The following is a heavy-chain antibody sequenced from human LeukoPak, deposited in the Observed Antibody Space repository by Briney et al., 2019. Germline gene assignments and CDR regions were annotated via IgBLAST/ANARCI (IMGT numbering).Heavy chain of an antibody. J-gene: IGHJ4*02. V-gene: IGHV1-18*01. D-gene: IGHD6-19*01. Sequence: GASVKVSCKASGYTFTSYGISWVRQAPGQGLEWMGWISAYNGNTNYAQKFQGRVAMATDTSTSIAYMELRSLRSDDTAVYYCARESPRRAVTGLDYWGQGTLVTVSS. CDR1: GYTFTSYG. CDR2: ISAYNGNT. CDR3: ARESPRRAVTGLDY.